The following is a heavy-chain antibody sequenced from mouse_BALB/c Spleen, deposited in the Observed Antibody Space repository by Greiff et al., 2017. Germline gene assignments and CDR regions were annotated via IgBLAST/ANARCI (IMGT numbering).Heavy chain of an antibody. CDR2: ISSGGSYT. CDR3: ARAAYFDY. CDR1: GFTFSSYA. V-gene: IGHV5-9-3*01. J-gene: IGHJ2*01. Sequence: EVKLMESGGGLVKPGGSLKLSCAASGFTFSSYAMSWVRQTPEKRLEWVATISSGGSYTYYPDSVKGRFTISRDNAKNTLYLQMSSLRSEDTAMYYCARAAYFDYWGQGTTLTVSS.